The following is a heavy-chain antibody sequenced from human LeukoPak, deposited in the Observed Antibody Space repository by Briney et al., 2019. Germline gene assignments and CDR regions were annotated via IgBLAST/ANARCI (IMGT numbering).Heavy chain of an antibody. CDR1: GYAIVSGGFS. CDR3: ARSRQASGLFSS. J-gene: IGHJ5*02. D-gene: IGHD3-10*01. CDR2: IYDRGPA. Sequence: SETLSLTCTVSGYAIVSGGFSWNWIRQPPGKGLEWIGCIYDRGPAHYNPSLKSRFTISVDRPKNQFFLNVTSLTAADTAVYYCARSRQASGLFSSWGQGTLVVVSS. V-gene: IGHV4-30-2*01.